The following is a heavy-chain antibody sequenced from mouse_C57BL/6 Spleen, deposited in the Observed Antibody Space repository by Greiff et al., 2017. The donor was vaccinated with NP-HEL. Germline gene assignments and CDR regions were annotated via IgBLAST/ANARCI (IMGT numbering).Heavy chain of an antibody. D-gene: IGHD1-1*01. J-gene: IGHJ2*01. V-gene: IGHV1-15*01. CDR1: GYTFTDYE. Sequence: QVQLQQSGAELVRPGASVTLSCKASGYTFTDYEMHWVKQTPVHGLEWIGAIDPETGGTAYNQKFKGKAILTADKSSSTAYMELRSLTSEDSAVYYCTREGLYYYGSSPFDYWGQGTTLTVSS. CDR3: TREGLYYYGSSPFDY. CDR2: IDPETGGT.